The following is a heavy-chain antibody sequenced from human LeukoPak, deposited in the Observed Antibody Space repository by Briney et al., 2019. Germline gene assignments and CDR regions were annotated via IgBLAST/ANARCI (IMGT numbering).Heavy chain of an antibody. CDR1: GFTFGDYA. CDR3: YYYGSGSYYNGTYNWFDP. CDR2: IRSKAYGGIT. D-gene: IGHD3-10*01. Sequence: GRSLRLSCTASGFTFGDYAMSWFRQAPGKGLEWVGFIRSKAYGGITEYAASVKGRFTISRDDSKSIAYLQMNSLKTEDTAVYYCYYYGSGSYYNGTYNWFDPWGQGTLVTVSS. V-gene: IGHV3-49*03. J-gene: IGHJ5*02.